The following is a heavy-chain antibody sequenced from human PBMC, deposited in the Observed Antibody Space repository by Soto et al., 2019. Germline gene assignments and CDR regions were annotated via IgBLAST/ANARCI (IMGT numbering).Heavy chain of an antibody. J-gene: IGHJ5*02. CDR1: GYTFTSYG. V-gene: IGHV1-18*04. CDR3: ARALYRSSSRFWFDP. D-gene: IGHD6-6*01. Sequence: QVQLAQSGAEVKKPGASVKVSCKASGYTFTSYGISWVRQAPGQGLEWMGWISPYNGNTNYAQKLHGRVTITTDPPPRTAYMELRTLRSDDTAVYYCARALYRSSSRFWFDPWGQGTLVTVSS. CDR2: ISPYNGNT.